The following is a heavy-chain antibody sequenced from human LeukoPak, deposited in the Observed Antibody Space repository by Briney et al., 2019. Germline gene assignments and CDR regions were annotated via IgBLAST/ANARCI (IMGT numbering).Heavy chain of an antibody. CDR1: GGSISSGGYY. V-gene: IGHV4-61*02. D-gene: IGHD2-2*01. J-gene: IGHJ3*02. CDR3: ARDRCNSTTCASRGAFDI. CDR2: IYSTGST. Sequence: PSETLSLTCTVSGGSISSGGYYWSWIRQPAGKGLEYIGRIYSTGSTNYNPSLRSRVTISVDTSKNHFSLKLSSVTAADTAVYYCARDRCNSTTCASRGAFDIWGQGTMVTVSS.